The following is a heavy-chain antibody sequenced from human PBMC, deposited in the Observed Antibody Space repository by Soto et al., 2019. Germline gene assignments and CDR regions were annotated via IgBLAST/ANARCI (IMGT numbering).Heavy chain of an antibody. CDR2: INHSGST. V-gene: IGHV4-34*01. CDR3: ARRSKYGAYFDY. Sequence: SETLSLTXAVYGGSFSGYYWSWIRQPPGKGLEWIGEINHSGSTNYNPSLKSRVTISVDTSKNQFSLKLSSVTAADTAVYYCARRSKYGAYFDYWGQGTLVTVS. D-gene: IGHD4-4*01. J-gene: IGHJ4*02. CDR1: GGSFSGYY.